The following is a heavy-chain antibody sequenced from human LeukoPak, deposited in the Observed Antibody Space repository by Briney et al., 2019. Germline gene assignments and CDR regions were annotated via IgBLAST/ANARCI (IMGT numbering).Heavy chain of an antibody. CDR1: GYSISSGHY. Sequence: SETLSLTCTVSGYSISSGHYWGWIRRPPGKGLEWIGEINHSGSTNYNPSLKSRVTISVDTSKNQFSLKLSSVTAADTAIYYCARVSYNNYGRPNWFDPWGQGTLVTVSS. CDR2: INHSGST. J-gene: IGHJ5*02. V-gene: IGHV4-38-2*02. D-gene: IGHD4-11*01. CDR3: ARVSYNNYGRPNWFDP.